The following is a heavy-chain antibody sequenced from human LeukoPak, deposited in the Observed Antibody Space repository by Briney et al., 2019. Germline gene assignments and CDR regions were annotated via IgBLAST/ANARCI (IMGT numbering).Heavy chain of an antibody. CDR2: ISSSSYI. D-gene: IGHD2-2*01. J-gene: IGHJ4*02. CDR1: GFTFSSYS. CDR3: AREELTSCFDY. Sequence: GGSLRLSCAASGFTFSSYSMNWVRQAPGKGLEWVSSISSSSYIYYADPVKGRFTISRDNAKNSLYLQMNSLRAEDTAVYYCAREELTSCFDYWGQGTLVTVSS. V-gene: IGHV3-21*01.